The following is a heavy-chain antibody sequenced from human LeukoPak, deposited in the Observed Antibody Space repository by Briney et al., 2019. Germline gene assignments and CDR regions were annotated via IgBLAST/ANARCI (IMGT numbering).Heavy chain of an antibody. V-gene: IGHV4-39*01. J-gene: IGHJ3*02. Sequence: TSETLSLTCTVSGGSISSSSYYWGWIRQPPGKGLEWIGSIYYSGSTYYNPSLKSRVTISVDTSKNQFSLKLSSVTAADTAVYYCARHAIGYCSSTSCSGHAFDIWGQGTMVTVSS. CDR2: IYYSGST. D-gene: IGHD2-2*01. CDR3: ARHAIGYCSSTSCSGHAFDI. CDR1: GGSISSSSYY.